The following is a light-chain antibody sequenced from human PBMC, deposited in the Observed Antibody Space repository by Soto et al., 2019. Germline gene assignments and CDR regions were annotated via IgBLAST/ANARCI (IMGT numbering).Light chain of an antibody. J-gene: IGKJ3*01. CDR2: DAS. V-gene: IGKV1-5*01. Sequence: GDRVTITCRATQSVSNWLAWYQQKPGQAPRLLIYDASKLQSGVPSRFSGSGSGTEFTLTISSLQPGDFATYYCQQYNAYTLFTFGPGTRVEIK. CDR3: QQYNAYTLFT. CDR1: QSVSNW.